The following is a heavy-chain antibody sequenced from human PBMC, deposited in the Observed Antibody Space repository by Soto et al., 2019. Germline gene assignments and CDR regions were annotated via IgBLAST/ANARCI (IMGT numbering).Heavy chain of an antibody. D-gene: IGHD3-10*01. CDR2: TYHTGST. J-gene: IGHJ5*02. V-gene: IGHV4-59*13. CDR3: ATDSAGRGPFDP. CDR1: GGSFGTNY. Sequence: SETLSLTCTISGGSFGTNYWSWIRQAPGKGLEWIGYTYHTGSTKYNPSLKSRATISVDTSKNQFSLTLNSAAAADTAVYYCATDSAGRGPFDPWGQGILVTVSS.